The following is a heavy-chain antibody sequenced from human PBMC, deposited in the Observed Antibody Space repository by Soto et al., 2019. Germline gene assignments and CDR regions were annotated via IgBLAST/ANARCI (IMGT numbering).Heavy chain of an antibody. Sequence: QVELVESGGGVVRPGKSLTVSCTGSGFVFGGFGMHWVRQTPGKGLEWLGMASYDGTYKYFADSVKGRFTISRDNGMNTVYLQTDNLRLKDTALYYCAGWGYDLDDWGRGTLVTVSS. D-gene: IGHD3-16*01. CDR3: AGWGYDLDD. V-gene: IGHV3-30*03. CDR1: GFVFGGFG. J-gene: IGHJ4*02. CDR2: ASYDGTYK.